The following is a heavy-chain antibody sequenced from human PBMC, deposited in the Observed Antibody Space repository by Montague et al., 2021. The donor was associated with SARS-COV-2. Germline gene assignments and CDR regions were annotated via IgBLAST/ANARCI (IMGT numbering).Heavy chain of an antibody. CDR2: VYYGTT. D-gene: IGHD3-16*01. Sequence: SETLSLTCTVSGDSLHRSAYYWGWFRRPPGKGLEWVASVYYGTTTCNRSLKSGVIISVDTSTNQFSLELYSVTAADTAVYFCARLGDMAIIPPDHWGQGTWVTVSS. V-gene: IGHV4-39*01. CDR3: ARLGDMAIIPPDH. J-gene: IGHJ4*02. CDR1: GDSLHRSAYY.